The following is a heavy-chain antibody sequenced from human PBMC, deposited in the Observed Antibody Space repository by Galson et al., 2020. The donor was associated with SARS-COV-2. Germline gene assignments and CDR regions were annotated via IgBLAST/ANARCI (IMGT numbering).Heavy chain of an antibody. V-gene: IGHV4-34*01. D-gene: IGHD3-22*01. CDR3: ARVPSGWLLLSFDY. CDR1: GGSFSGYY. CDR2: INHSGST. J-gene: IGHJ4*02. Sequence: ETSETLSLTCAVYGGSFSGYYWSWIRQPPGKGLEWLGEINHSGSTNYNPSLKSRVTISVDTSKNQFSLKLSSVTAADTAVYYCARVPSGWLLLSFDYWGQGTLVTVSS.